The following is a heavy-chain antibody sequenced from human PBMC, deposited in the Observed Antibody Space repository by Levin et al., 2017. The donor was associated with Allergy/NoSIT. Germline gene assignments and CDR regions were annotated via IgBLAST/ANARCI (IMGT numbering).Heavy chain of an antibody. Sequence: SETLSLTCTVSGGSISSYYWSWIRQPAGKGLEWIGRIYTSGSTNYNPSLKSRVTMSVDTSKNQFSLKLSSVTAADTAVYYCARVARGGYSYGSDYYGMDVWGQGTTVTVSS. J-gene: IGHJ6*02. V-gene: IGHV4-4*07. CDR3: ARVARGGYSYGSDYYGMDV. D-gene: IGHD5-18*01. CDR2: IYTSGST. CDR1: GGSISSYY.